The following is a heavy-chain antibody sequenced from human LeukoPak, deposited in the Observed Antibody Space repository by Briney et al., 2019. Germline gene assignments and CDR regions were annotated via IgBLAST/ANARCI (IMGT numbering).Heavy chain of an antibody. CDR3: ARIIGSHSSWYYYNILSWFDP. CDR2: IYHSGST. V-gene: IGHV4-39*07. D-gene: IGHD6-13*01. Sequence: SETLSLTCTVSGGSISSSSYYWGWIRQPPGTGLEWIGSIYHSGSTYYNPSLKSRVTISVDTSKNQFSLKLSSVTAADTAVYYCARIIGSHSSWYYYNILSWFDPWGQGTLVTVSS. J-gene: IGHJ5*02. CDR1: GGSISSSSYY.